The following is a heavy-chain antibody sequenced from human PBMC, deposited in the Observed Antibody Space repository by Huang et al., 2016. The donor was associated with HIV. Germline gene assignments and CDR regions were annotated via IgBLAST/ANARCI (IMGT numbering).Heavy chain of an antibody. Sequence: QVQLVESGGGVVQPGRSLRISCAASGFTFSSYGMHWFRQAPGRGLEGVAVISYDGKTKYYADSVKGRFSISRDNSKTTVYLQLNSLRVEDTAVYYCAKGGSAAAVLDFWGQGTLVTVSS. V-gene: IGHV3-30*18. D-gene: IGHD6-13*01. CDR3: AKGGSAAAVLDF. CDR2: ISYDGKTK. CDR1: GFTFSSYG. J-gene: IGHJ4*02.